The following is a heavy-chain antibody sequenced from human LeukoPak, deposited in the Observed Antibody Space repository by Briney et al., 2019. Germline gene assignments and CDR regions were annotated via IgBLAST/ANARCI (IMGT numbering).Heavy chain of an antibody. J-gene: IGHJ4*02. V-gene: IGHV1-2*02. Sequence: ASVTVSCKASGYSFTGYYMHWVRQGPGQGPEWMGWIRPHSDASNQDEKFHSRVTMTRDTTLSTVYTELRRLTSDDTPVYNSARVPAPIKYIIDFWGQGTLVTVSS. CDR1: GYSFTGYY. CDR3: ARVPAPIKYIIDF. D-gene: IGHD2/OR15-2a*01. CDR2: IRPHSDAS.